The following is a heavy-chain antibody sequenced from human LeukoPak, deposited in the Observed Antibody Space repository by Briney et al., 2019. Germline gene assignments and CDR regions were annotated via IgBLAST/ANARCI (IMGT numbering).Heavy chain of an antibody. Sequence: GGSLRLSCSASGFSFSSYSMTRVRQAPGKGLEWVSCISSSSTYIYFADSVKGRFTISRDNSKNSLYLQMNSLRAEDTAVYFCARDFYLDYDVLTGYYDQWGRGTLVTVSS. J-gene: IGHJ4*02. CDR1: GFSFSSYS. CDR2: ISSSSTYI. V-gene: IGHV3-21*01. CDR3: ARDFYLDYDVLTGYYDQ. D-gene: IGHD3-9*01.